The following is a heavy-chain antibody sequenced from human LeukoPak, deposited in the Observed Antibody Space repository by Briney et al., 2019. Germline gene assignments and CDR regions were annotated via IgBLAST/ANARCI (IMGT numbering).Heavy chain of an antibody. CDR1: GYTFTSYG. V-gene: IGHV1-18*01. Sequence: ASVKVSCKASGYTFTSYGISWVRQAPGQGLEWMGWISAYNGNTNYAQKLQGRVTMTTDTSTSTAYMELRSLRSDDTAVYYCARDRRSSYYGSGGWVRNWFDPWGQGTLVTVSS. CDR2: ISAYNGNT. CDR3: ARDRRSSYYGSGGWVRNWFDP. J-gene: IGHJ5*02. D-gene: IGHD3-10*01.